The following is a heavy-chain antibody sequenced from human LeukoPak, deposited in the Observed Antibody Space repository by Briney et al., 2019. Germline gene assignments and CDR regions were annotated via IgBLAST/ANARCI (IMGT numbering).Heavy chain of an antibody. Sequence: PGGSLRLSCAASGFTFSNYWMSWVRQAPGKGLEWVASIKQDGSEKYYVDSVKGRFTISRDNAKNSLYLQMNSLRAEDTAMYYCVRGYMAPGYWGQGTLVTVSS. CDR1: GFTFSNYW. CDR2: IKQDGSEK. J-gene: IGHJ4*02. V-gene: IGHV3-7*01. CDR3: VRGYMAPGY. D-gene: IGHD5-12*01.